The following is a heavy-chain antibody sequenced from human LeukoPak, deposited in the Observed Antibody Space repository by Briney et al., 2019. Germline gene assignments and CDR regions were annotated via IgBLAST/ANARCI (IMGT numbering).Heavy chain of an antibody. D-gene: IGHD6-13*01. J-gene: IGHJ4*02. V-gene: IGHV3-23*01. CDR1: GFTLSSYT. CDR2: ITGSSDKT. Sequence: GGSLRLSCAASGFTLSSYTMNWVRQAPGKGLEWVSGITGSSDKTFYADSVKGRFAISRDSSKNTMYLQMNSLRGEDSAVYYCAKDLSSSWQIDYWGQGTLVTVSS. CDR3: AKDLSSSWQIDY.